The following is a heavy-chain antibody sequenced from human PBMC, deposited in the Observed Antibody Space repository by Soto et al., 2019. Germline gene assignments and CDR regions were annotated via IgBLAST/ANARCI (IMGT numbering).Heavy chain of an antibody. CDR3: ARRHGLDIDAYY. Sequence: LRLSCSVSGFTFSSYAMYWVRQAPGKGLQYVSAISSNGVSTYYADSVKGRFTISRDNSKNTLYLQMSSLRAEDTAVYFCARRHGLDIDAYYWGQGILVTVSS. CDR1: GFTFSSYA. V-gene: IGHV3-64D*06. CDR2: ISSNGVST. J-gene: IGHJ4*02. D-gene: IGHD3-10*01.